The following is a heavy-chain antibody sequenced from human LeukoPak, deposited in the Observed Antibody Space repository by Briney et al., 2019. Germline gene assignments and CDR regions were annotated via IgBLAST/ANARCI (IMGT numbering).Heavy chain of an antibody. CDR1: DDSISSYD. CDR2: IYCSGKT. V-gene: IGHV4-59*08. J-gene: IGHJ4*02. CDR3: ARQTPPSPRSGWYPPHDF. D-gene: IGHD6-13*01. Sequence: SETLSLTCTLSDDSISSYDWIWIRQPPGKGLEGIGYIYCSGKTNYNPSLKSRVTMSVDTSKTQFSLKVFSVTAADKGVYYCARQTPPSPRSGWYPPHDFWGQGTLVTVSS.